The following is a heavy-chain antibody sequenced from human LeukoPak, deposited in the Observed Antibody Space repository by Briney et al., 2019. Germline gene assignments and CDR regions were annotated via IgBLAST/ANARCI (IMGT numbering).Heavy chain of an antibody. CDR1: GGSIPNFY. CDR3: ASDDYGDLVNAFDI. V-gene: IGHV4-34*01. D-gene: IGHD4-17*01. Sequence: SETLSLTCSVSGGSIPNFYWSWIRQSPGKGLEWIGEINHSGGTNYNPSLKSRVTISLDTSKSHFSLKLTSVTAADTAVYYCASDDYGDLVNAFDIWGQGTMVTVSS. CDR2: INHSGGT. J-gene: IGHJ3*02.